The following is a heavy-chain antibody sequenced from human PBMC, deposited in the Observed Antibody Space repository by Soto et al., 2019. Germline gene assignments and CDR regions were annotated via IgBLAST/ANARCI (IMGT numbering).Heavy chain of an antibody. CDR1: GFTFSSYA. D-gene: IGHD6-13*01. CDR3: AKDVKPGYSSSLGCFDP. CDR2: ITGSGGLT. Sequence: EVQLLESGGGLVQPGGSLRLSCAASGFTFSSYAMSWVRQAPGRGLEWVSAITGSGGLTYSADSVKGRFTISRDNSKNTLYPQMDSLRAEDTAVYYCAKDVKPGYSSSLGCFDPWGQGTLVTVSS. V-gene: IGHV3-23*01. J-gene: IGHJ5*02.